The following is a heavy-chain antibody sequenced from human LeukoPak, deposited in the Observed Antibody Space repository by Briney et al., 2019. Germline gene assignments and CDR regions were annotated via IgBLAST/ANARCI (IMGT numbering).Heavy chain of an antibody. D-gene: IGHD3-3*01. CDR3: ASDQNDFWSGYIDY. CDR2: IYSGGST. J-gene: IGHJ4*02. V-gene: IGHV3-66*02. Sequence: GGSLRLSCAASGFTVSSNYMSWVRQAPGKGLEWVSVIYSGGSTYYADSVKGRFTISRDNSKNTLYLQMNSLRAEDTAVYYCASDQNDFWSGYIDYWGQGTLVTVSS. CDR1: GFTVSSNY.